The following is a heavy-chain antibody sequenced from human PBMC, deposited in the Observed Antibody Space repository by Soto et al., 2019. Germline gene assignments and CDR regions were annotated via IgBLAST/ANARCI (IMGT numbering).Heavy chain of an antibody. CDR3: ARVNDGSSLFDY. J-gene: IGHJ4*02. V-gene: IGHV1-2*04. Sequence: ASVKVSCKASGYTFTGNYIHWVRQAPGQGLEWMGRINPNSGGTNYAQKFQDWVTMTRDTSISTAYMELSRLRSDDTAVHYCARVNDGSSLFDYWGQGTLVTVSS. CDR2: INPNSGGT. D-gene: IGHD3-10*01. CDR1: GYTFTGNY.